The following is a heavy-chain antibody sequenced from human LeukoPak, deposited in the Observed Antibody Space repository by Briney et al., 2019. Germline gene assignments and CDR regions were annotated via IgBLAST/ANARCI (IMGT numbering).Heavy chain of an antibody. CDR2: INPNSGGT. CDR1: GYTFTGYY. J-gene: IGHJ4*02. CDR3: ARNGSGWYFLDY. V-gene: IGHV1-2*02. Sequence: ASVKVSCKASGYTFTGYYMHWVRQAPGQGLEWMGWINPNSGGTNYAQKFQGRVTMTRDTSISTAYMELRSLRSDDTAVYYCARNGSGWYFLDYWGQGTLVTVSS. D-gene: IGHD6-19*01.